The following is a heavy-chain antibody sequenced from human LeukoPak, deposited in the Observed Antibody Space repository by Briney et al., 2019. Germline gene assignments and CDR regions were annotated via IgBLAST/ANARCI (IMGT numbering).Heavy chain of an antibody. CDR3: APEYSSTWYHLDY. J-gene: IGHJ4*02. D-gene: IGHD6-13*01. CDR1: GGTFSSYA. Sequence: SVKVSCKASGGTFSSYAISWVRQAPGQGLEWMGRIIPIFGTANYAQKFQGRVTITTDESTSTAYMELSSLRSEDTAVYYCAPEYSSTWYHLDYWGQGTLVTVSS. V-gene: IGHV1-69*05. CDR2: IIPIFGTA.